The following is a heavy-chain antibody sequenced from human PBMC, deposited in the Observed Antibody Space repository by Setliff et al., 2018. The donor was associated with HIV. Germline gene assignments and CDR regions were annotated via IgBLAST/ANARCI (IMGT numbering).Heavy chain of an antibody. CDR3: AKDIKGMDV. CDR1: GFTFSGSA. V-gene: IGHV3-73*01. D-gene: IGHD5-12*01. CDR2: ILDKANNYAT. Sequence: PGGSLRLSCAASGFTFSGSAMHWVRQASGKGLEWVGRILDKANNYATAYAASLEGRFTISRDDSKNTAYLQMSSLKTEDTAVYYCAKDIKGMDVWGQGTTVTVSS. J-gene: IGHJ6*02.